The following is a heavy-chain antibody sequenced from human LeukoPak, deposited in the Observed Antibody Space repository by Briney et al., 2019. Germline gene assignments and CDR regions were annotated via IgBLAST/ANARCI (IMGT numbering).Heavy chain of an antibody. CDR2: SNPSGGST. D-gene: IGHD3-9*01. J-gene: IGHJ6*02. V-gene: IGHV1-46*01. Sequence: ASVKVSCKASGYTFTSYYMHWVRQAPGQGLEWMGISNPSGGSTSYAQKFQGRVTMTRDTSTSTVYMELSSLRSEDTAVYYCARESGNYDILTGYYTYYYGMDVWGQGTTVTVSS. CDR1: GYTFTSYY. CDR3: ARESGNYDILTGYYTYYYGMDV.